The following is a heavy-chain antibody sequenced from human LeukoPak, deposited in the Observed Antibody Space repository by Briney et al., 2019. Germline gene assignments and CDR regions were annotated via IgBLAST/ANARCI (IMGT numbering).Heavy chain of an antibody. V-gene: IGHV1-2*02. CDR2: INPNSGGT. D-gene: IGHD3-3*01. Sequence: GGSVKDTCQASGYTFTDYYMHWLGPAPGQGLAWMGWINPNSGGTNYAQKFQGRVTMTRDTSISTAYMELSRLRSDDTAVYYCARAHLRFLEWLLPYYFDYWGQGTLVTVSS. CDR1: GYTFTDYY. J-gene: IGHJ4*02. CDR3: ARAHLRFLEWLLPYYFDY.